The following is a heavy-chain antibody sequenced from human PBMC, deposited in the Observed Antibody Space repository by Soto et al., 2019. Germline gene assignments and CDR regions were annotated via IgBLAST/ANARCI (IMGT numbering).Heavy chain of an antibody. CDR3: ARKNRDDNSGWYSSSDWFDP. CDR1: GDTSDSFS. Sequence: QVQLVQSGAEVKKPGSSVRVSCKASGDTSDSFSISWVRQAPGQGLEWMGGIIPMFGTGNYAQKFQGRLTITADESTGSSYMDLKSLRSEDTAVYFCARKNRDDNSGWYSSSDWFDPWGQGTLVTVSS. D-gene: IGHD6-19*01. J-gene: IGHJ5*02. CDR2: IIPMFGTG. V-gene: IGHV1-69*01.